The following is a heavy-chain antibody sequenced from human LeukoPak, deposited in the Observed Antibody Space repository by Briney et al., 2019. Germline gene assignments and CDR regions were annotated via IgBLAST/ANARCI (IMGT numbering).Heavy chain of an antibody. CDR3: AISDYYDSSGYSFQH. CDR2: IYYSGST. J-gene: IGHJ1*01. Sequence: SETLSLTCTVSGGSISSYYWSWIRQPPGKGLEWIGYIYYSGSTYYNPSLKSRVTISVDTSKNQFSLKLSSVTAADTAVYYCAISDYYDSSGYSFQHWGQGTLVTVSS. D-gene: IGHD3-22*01. CDR1: GGSISSYY. V-gene: IGHV4-59*06.